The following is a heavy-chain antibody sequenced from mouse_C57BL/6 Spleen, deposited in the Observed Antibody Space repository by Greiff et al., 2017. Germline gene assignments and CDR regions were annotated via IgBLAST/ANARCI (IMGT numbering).Heavy chain of an antibody. Sequence: QVQLQQSGAELVRPGTSVKVSCKASGYAFTNYLIAWVKQRPGQGLEWIGVINPGSGGTNYNEKVKGKVTLTADKSSSTAYMQLSSLTSEDSAVYFCARSATTVVARGYFDYWGQGTTLTVSS. CDR3: ARSATTVVARGYFDY. CDR1: GYAFTNYL. V-gene: IGHV1-54*01. J-gene: IGHJ2*01. CDR2: INPGSGGT. D-gene: IGHD1-1*01.